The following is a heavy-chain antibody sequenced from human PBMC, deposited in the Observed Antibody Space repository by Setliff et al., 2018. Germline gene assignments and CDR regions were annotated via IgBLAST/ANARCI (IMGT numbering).Heavy chain of an antibody. D-gene: IGHD2-21*02. CDR1: GFTFSTYS. Sequence: GGSLRLSCAASGFTFSTYSFNWVRQAPGKGLEWVSAISSTSTYIYYADSVKGRFTISRDNSKNSVYLHMDSLRPEDTAVYYCARFAKCGGHCWNDYWGQGTRVTVSS. V-gene: IGHV3-21*04. CDR3: ARFAKCGGHCWNDY. CDR2: ISSTSTYI. J-gene: IGHJ4*02.